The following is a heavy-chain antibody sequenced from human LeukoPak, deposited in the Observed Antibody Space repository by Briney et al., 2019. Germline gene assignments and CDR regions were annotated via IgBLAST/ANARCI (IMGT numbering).Heavy chain of an antibody. CDR1: GGSFSGYY. D-gene: IGHD2-2*01. V-gene: IGHV4-34*01. Sequence: SETLSLTCAVYGGSFSGYYWSWIRQPPGKGLEWIGEINHSGSTNYNPSLKSRVTISVDTSKNQFSLKLSSVTAADTAVYYCARAYCGSTSCNYRYWGQGTLVTVSS. CDR2: INHSGST. J-gene: IGHJ4*02. CDR3: ARAYCGSTSCNYRY.